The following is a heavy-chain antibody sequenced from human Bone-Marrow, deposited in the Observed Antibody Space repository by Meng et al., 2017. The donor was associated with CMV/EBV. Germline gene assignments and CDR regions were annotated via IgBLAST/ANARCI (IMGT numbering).Heavy chain of an antibody. J-gene: IGHJ4*02. CDR2: IYSGGSST. CDR3: AKMGDSSDFFDY. CDR1: GFTMSSYA. V-gene: IGHV3-23*03. D-gene: IGHD3-22*01. Sequence: WAASGFTMSSYAMSWVRQAPGKGLDWVSVIYSGGSSTYYADSVKGRFTISRDNSKNTLYLQMNSLRAEDTAVYYCAKMGDSSDFFDYWGQGTLVTVSS.